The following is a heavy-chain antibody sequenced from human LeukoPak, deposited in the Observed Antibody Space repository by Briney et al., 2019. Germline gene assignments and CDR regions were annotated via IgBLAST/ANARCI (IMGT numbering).Heavy chain of an antibody. D-gene: IGHD3-10*01. V-gene: IGHV7-4-1*02. CDR3: ARARLRNYYGSGSYYTVGY. Sequence: ASVKVSCKASGYTFTSYAMNWVRQAPGQGLEWMGWINTNTGNPTYAQGFTGRFVFSLDTSVSTAYLQISSLKAEDTAAYYCARARLRNYYGSGSYYTVGYWGQGTLVTVSS. J-gene: IGHJ4*02. CDR1: GYTFTSYA. CDR2: INTNTGNP.